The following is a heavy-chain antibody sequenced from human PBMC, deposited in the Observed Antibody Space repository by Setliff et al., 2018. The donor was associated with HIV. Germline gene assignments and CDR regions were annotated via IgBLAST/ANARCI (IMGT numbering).Heavy chain of an antibody. Sequence: SETLSLTCTVSGGSISSGSYYWSWIRQPAGKGLEWIGHIYISGSANYNPSLKSRVTISVDTSKNQFSLKLSSVTAADTAVYYCARDRLDGHDTSGYYYAYWGQGTLVTVSS. J-gene: IGHJ4*02. V-gene: IGHV4-61*09. D-gene: IGHD3-22*01. CDR1: GGSISSGSYY. CDR3: ARDRLDGHDTSGYYYAY. CDR2: IYISGSA.